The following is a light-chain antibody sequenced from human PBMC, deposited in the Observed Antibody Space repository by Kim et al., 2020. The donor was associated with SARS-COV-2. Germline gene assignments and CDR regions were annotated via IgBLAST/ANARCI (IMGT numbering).Light chain of an antibody. CDR1: SGSIASNY. CDR2: EDN. J-gene: IGLJ3*02. Sequence: NFMLTQPHSVSESPGKTVTISCTRSSGSIASNYVQWYQQRPGSAPTPVIYEDNQRPSGVPDRFSGSIDSSSNSASLTISGLKTEDEAEYYCQSYESNFLVFGGGTKLTVL. V-gene: IGLV6-57*03. CDR3: QSYESNFLV.